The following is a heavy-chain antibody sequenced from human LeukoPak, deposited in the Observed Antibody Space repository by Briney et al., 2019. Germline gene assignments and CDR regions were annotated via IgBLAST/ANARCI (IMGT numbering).Heavy chain of an antibody. D-gene: IGHD1-26*01. J-gene: IGHJ4*02. Sequence: SETLSLTCTVSGGSINNYYWGWIRQPPGKGLEWIGYIYYSGSTSYNPSLKSRVTISVDTSKNQFSLRLSSVTAADTAVYYCARDKRGSYADYWGQGTLVTVSS. CDR2: IYYSGST. CDR3: ARDKRGSYADY. CDR1: GGSINNYY. V-gene: IGHV4-59*01.